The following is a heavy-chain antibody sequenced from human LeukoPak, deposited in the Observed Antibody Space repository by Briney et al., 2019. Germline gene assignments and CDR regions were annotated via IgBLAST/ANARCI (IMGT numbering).Heavy chain of an antibody. CDR1: GFTFRTYW. CDR3: VRRRPQYVPTAGGYFDY. V-gene: IGHV4-34*01. J-gene: IGHJ4*02. Sequence: GSLRLSCAASGFTFRTYWMTWVRQPPGKGLEWIGEINHSESTNYNPSLKSRVTISVVTSKNQFSLKLTSVTAADTAVYYCVRRRPQYVPTAGGYFDYWGQGTLVTVSS. CDR2: INHSEST. D-gene: IGHD2-2*01.